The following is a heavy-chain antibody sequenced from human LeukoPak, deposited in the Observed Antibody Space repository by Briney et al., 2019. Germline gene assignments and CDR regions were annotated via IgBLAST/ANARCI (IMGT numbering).Heavy chain of an antibody. CDR3: ARGNSGYVHYYYGMDV. Sequence: GGSLRLSCAASGFTFSSYAMSWVRQAPGKGLEWVAVISYDGSNKYYADSVKGRFTISRDNSKNTLYLQMNSLRAEDTAVYYCARGNSGYVHYYYGMDVWGQGTTVTVSS. D-gene: IGHD5-12*01. V-gene: IGHV3-30-3*01. J-gene: IGHJ6*02. CDR1: GFTFSSYA. CDR2: ISYDGSNK.